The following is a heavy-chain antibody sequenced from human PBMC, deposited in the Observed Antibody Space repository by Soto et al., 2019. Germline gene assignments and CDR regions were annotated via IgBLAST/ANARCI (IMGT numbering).Heavy chain of an antibody. CDR1: GGIFSDYA. V-gene: IGHV1-69*12. CDR2: IIPKFGTA. D-gene: IGHD2-21*01. CDR3: ARDKLSSRVVETPHRVDS. J-gene: IGHJ5*01. Sequence: QVRLEQSGGEVKKPGSSVKVSCRVSGGIFSDYAVSWVRQAPGQGLQWVGGIIPKFGTAKYARKFEDRVTLTADELTSTVYMEINNLRAEDTALYYCARDKLSSRVVETPHRVDSWGQGTLLTVSS.